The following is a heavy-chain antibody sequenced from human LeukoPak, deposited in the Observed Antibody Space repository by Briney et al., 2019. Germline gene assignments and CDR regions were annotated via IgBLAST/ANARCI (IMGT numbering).Heavy chain of an antibody. CDR2: ISAYNGNT. CDR3: ARVRYQIFGY. Sequence: ASVKVSCKASGYTFTGYFMHWVRQAPGQGLEWMGWISAYNGNTNYAQKLQGRVTMTTDTSTSTAYMELRSLRSDDTAVYYCARVRYQIFGYWGQGTLVTVSS. CDR1: GYTFTGYF. J-gene: IGHJ4*02. D-gene: IGHD2-2*01. V-gene: IGHV1-18*04.